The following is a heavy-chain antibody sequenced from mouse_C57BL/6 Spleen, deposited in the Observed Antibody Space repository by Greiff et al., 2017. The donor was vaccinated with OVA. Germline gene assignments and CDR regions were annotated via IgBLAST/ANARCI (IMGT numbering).Heavy chain of an antibody. J-gene: IGHJ4*01. CDR1: GFSFNTYA. CDR3: VRHPVVATNAMDY. Sequence: EVKLMESGGGLVQPKGSLKLSCAASGFSFNTYAMNWVRQAPGKGLEWVARIRSKSNNYATYYADSVKDRFTISRDDSESMLYLQMNNLKTEDTAMYYCVRHPVVATNAMDYWGQGTSVTVSS. CDR2: IRSKSNNYAT. V-gene: IGHV10-1*01. D-gene: IGHD1-1*01.